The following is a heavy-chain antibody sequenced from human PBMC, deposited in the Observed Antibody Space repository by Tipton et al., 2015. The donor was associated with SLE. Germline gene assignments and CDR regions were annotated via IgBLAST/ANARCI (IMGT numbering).Heavy chain of an antibody. V-gene: IGHV4-34*01. D-gene: IGHD1-26*01. CDR2: INHSGSA. CDR1: GGSFSGYY. Sequence: TLSLTCAVYGGSFSGYYWSWIRQPPGKGLEWIGEINHSGSANYNPSLKSRVTISVDTSKKQFTLKLNSVTAADTAVYYCARATIVAATPLYYYYGMDVWGQGTTVTVSS. CDR3: ARATIVAATPLYYYYGMDV. J-gene: IGHJ6*02.